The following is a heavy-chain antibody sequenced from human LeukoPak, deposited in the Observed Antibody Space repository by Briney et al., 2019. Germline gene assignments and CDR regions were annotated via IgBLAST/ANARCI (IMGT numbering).Heavy chain of an antibody. CDR2: IIPMFGTA. CDR3: ASGTTDIVVVPATLRNYYFDY. Sequence: SVKVSCKASGYTFTSYDISWVRQAPGQGLEWMGGIIPMFGTAKYAQKFQGRVTITADKSTSTAYMELSSLRSEDTAVYYCASGTTDIVVVPATLRNYYFDYWGQGTLVTVSS. V-gene: IGHV1-69*06. CDR1: GYTFTSYD. D-gene: IGHD2-2*01. J-gene: IGHJ4*02.